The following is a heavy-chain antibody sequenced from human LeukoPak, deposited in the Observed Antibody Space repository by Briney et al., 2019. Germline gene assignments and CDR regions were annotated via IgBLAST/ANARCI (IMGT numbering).Heavy chain of an antibody. Sequence: SETLSPTCAVYGGSFSGYYWSWIRQPPGKGLGWIGEINHSGSTNYNPSLKSRVTISVDTSKNQFSLKLSSVTAADTAVYYCARGGYSYGYRGYFDYWGQGTLVTVSS. D-gene: IGHD5-18*01. CDR2: INHSGST. J-gene: IGHJ4*02. CDR1: GGSFSGYY. CDR3: ARGGYSYGYRGYFDY. V-gene: IGHV4-34*01.